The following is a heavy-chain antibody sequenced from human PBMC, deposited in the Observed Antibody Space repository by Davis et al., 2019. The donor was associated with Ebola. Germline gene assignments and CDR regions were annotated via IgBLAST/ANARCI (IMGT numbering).Heavy chain of an antibody. V-gene: IGHV1-8*01. CDR1: GYTFTSYD. CDR3: AAHSSRYTDVDY. J-gene: IGHJ4*02. CDR2: MNPNSGNT. D-gene: IGHD6-25*01. Sequence: AASVRVSCKASGYTFTSYDINWVRQAPGQGLEWMGWMNPNSGNTGYAQKFQGRVTMTRDTSTSTVYMELSSLRSEDTAVYYCAAHSSRYTDVDYWGQGTLVTVSS.